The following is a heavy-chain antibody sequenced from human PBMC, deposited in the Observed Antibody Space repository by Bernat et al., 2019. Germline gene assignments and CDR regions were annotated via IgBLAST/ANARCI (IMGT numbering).Heavy chain of an antibody. CDR1: GYTFTGYY. J-gene: IGHJ4*02. Sequence: QVQLVQSGAEVREPGASVKVSCKASGYTFTGYYIHWVRQAPGPGLESMGWINPNSGGTNFAQKFQDRVTKTRDTSISTAYMEVSRLRSDDTAVYYCAMTSRSVHWPAYWGQGTLVTVSS. D-gene: IGHD2-2*01. CDR2: INPNSGGT. CDR3: AMTSRSVHWPAY. V-gene: IGHV1-2*02.